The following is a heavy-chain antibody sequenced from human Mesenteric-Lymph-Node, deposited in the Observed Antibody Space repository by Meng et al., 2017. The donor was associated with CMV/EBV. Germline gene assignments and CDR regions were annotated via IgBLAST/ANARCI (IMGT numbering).Heavy chain of an antibody. CDR2: IRSKAYGGTT. J-gene: IGHJ6*02. CDR1: GFTFGDYA. Sequence: GESLKISCTASGFTFGDYAMSWVRQAPGKGLEWVGFIRSKAYGGTTEYAASVKGRFTISRDDSKSIAYLQMNSLRAEDTAVYYCARGLYLDVWGQGTTVTVSS. CDR3: ARGLYLDV. D-gene: IGHD2-15*01. V-gene: IGHV3-49*04.